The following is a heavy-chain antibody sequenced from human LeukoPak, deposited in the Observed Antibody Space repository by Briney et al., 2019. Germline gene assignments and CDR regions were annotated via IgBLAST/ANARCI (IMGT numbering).Heavy chain of an antibody. CDR1: GGSFSGYY. CDR2: INHSGST. J-gene: IGHJ4*02. V-gene: IGHV4-34*01. CDR3: ARGGELYCSSTSSSFDS. Sequence: SETLSLTCAVYGGSFSGYYWSWVRQPPGKGLEGIGEINHSGSTKYNAALKSGVPISVDTSKNQFSLKLSSVTAADTAVYYCARGGELYCSSTSSSFDSWGQGTLVTVSS. D-gene: IGHD2-2*01.